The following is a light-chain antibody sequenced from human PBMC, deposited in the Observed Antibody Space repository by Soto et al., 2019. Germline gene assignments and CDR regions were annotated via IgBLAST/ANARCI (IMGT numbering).Light chain of an antibody. CDR2: GAS. Sequence: EIVLTQSPGTLSLSPGERATLSCRASQSVSSNYLVWYQQKPGQAPRLLIYGASSRATGIPDRFSGSGSGTDFTLTISRLEPEDFAVYYCQQYGSSPYTFGQGTKLETK. J-gene: IGKJ2*01. CDR1: QSVSSNY. V-gene: IGKV3-20*01. CDR3: QQYGSSPYT.